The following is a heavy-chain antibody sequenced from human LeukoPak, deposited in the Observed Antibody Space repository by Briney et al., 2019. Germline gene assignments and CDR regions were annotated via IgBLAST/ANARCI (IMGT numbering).Heavy chain of an antibody. CDR3: ARDYSLVDRGVNYYYHMDV. D-gene: IGHD3-10*01. V-gene: IGHV3-7*01. CDR2: IKQDGSEK. CDR1: GFTFSSYW. Sequence: GGSLRLSCAASGFTFSSYWMSWVRQAPGKGLEWVANIKQDGSEKYYVDSVKGRFTISRDNAKNALYLQMNSLRADDTAVYYCARDYSLVDRGVNYYYHMDVWGKGTTVTISS. J-gene: IGHJ6*03.